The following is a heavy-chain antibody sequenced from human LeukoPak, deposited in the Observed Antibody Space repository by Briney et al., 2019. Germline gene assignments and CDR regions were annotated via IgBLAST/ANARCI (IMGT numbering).Heavy chain of an antibody. D-gene: IGHD1-26*01. J-gene: IGHJ5*02. CDR2: ISSGSSYI. V-gene: IGHV3-21*04. CDR3: ARSGGAWYSGSYEGWFDP. Sequence: GGSLRLSCAASGFTFSSYSMNWVRQAPGKGLEWVSSISSGSSYIYYADSVKGRFTISRDNAKNSLYLQMNSLRAEDTAVYYWARSGGAWYSGSYEGWFDPWGQGTLVTVSS. CDR1: GFTFSSYS.